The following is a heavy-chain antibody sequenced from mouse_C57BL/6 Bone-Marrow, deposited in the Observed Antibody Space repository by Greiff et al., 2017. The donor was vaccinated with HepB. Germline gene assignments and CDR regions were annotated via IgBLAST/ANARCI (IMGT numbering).Heavy chain of an antibody. V-gene: IGHV5-6*01. D-gene: IGHD2-3*01. CDR1: GFTFSSYG. J-gene: IGHJ2*01. CDR3: ARGGDGLDY. Sequence: EVQVVESGGDLVKPGGSLRLSCAASGFTFSSYGMSWVRQTPDKRLEWVATISSGGSYTYYPDSVKGRFTISRDNAKNTLYLQMSSLKSEDTAMYYCARGGDGLDYWGQGTTLTVSS. CDR2: ISSGGSYT.